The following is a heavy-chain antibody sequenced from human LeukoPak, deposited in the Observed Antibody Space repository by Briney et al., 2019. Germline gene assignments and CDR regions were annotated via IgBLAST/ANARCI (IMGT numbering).Heavy chain of an antibody. CDR2: FDPEDGET. D-gene: IGHD3-10*01. CDR1: GYTLTELS. CDR3: ATGKAVVFEAYFDY. Sequence: ASVKVSCKVSGYTLTELSMHWVRQAPGKGLEWMGGFDPEDGETIYAQKFQGRVTMTEDTSTDIAYMELSSLRSEDTAVYYCATGKAVVFEAYFDYWGQGTLVTVSS. J-gene: IGHJ4*02. V-gene: IGHV1-24*01.